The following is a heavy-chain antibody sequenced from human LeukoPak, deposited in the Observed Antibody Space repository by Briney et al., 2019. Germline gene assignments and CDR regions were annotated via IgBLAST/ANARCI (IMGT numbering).Heavy chain of an antibody. D-gene: IGHD4-17*01. CDR2: IKQDGSEK. V-gene: IGHV3-7*01. J-gene: IGHJ4*02. CDR1: GFTFSSYW. Sequence: AGGSLRLSCAASGFTFSSYWMSWVRQAPGKGLEWVANIKQDGSEKYYVDSVKGRFTISRDNSKKTVYLQMNSLRAEDTAVYYCAKEGRYGEYFDYWGQGTLVTVSS. CDR3: AKEGRYGEYFDY.